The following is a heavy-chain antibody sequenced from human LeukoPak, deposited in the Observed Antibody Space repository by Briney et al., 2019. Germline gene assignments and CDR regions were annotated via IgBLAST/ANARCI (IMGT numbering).Heavy chain of an antibody. Sequence: AASLKVSSKASGYTFATYGFCWVRPAPGHGLEWVGWIISNTGKTDYAQKFQGRVTLTTDTSTSTAYMELRSLRPDDTALYYCAKVAGDRMDYWGQGTLLTVSS. J-gene: IGHJ4*02. CDR2: IISNTGKT. D-gene: IGHD6-13*01. V-gene: IGHV1-18*01. CDR1: GYTFATYG. CDR3: AKVAGDRMDY.